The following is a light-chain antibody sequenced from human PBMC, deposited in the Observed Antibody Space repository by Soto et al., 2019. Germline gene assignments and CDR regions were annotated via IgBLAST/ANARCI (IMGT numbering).Light chain of an antibody. V-gene: IGLV2-8*01. Sequence: QSALTQPPSASGSPGQSVTISCTGTSSDVGSYYYVSWYQQNPGKAPKLIIYEVSKRPPGVPDRFSGSKSGNTASLSVSGFQAEDDGDYYCSSYAGSNIYVFGTGTKLTVL. CDR2: EVS. CDR3: SSYAGSNIYV. CDR1: SSDVGSYYY. J-gene: IGLJ1*01.